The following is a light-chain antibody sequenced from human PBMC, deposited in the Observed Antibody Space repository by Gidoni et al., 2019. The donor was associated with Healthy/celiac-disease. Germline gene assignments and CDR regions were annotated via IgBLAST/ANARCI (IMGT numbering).Light chain of an antibody. J-gene: IGKJ4*01. V-gene: IGKV1-39*01. CDR3: QQSYSTPRV. CDR1: QSISSY. CDR2: AAS. Sequence: DIQMTQSPSSLSASVGDRVTITCRASQSISSYLNWYQQKPGKAPKLLIYAASSLQSGVPSRFSGSGSGTDFTLTIGSLQPEDFATYYCQQSYSTPRVFGGGTKVEIK.